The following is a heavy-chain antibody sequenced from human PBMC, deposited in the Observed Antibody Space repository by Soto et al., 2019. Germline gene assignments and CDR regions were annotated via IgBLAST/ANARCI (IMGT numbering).Heavy chain of an antibody. D-gene: IGHD3-9*01. CDR1: GYTFTSYY. CDR3: ARGFNDILTGYPYYYYYYMDV. CDR2: INPSGGST. V-gene: IGHV1-46*03. Sequence: ASVKVSCKASGYTFTSYYMHWVRQAPGQGLEWMGIINPSGGSTSYAQKFQGRVTMTRDTSTSTVYMELSSLRSEDTAVYYCARGFNDILTGYPYYYYYYMDVWGKGTTVTVSS. J-gene: IGHJ6*03.